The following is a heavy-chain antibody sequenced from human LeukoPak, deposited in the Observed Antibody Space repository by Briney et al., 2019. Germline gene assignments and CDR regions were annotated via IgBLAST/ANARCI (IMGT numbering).Heavy chain of an antibody. Sequence: GGSLRLSCAASGFTVSSNYMSWVRQAPGKGLEWVSVIYSGGSTYYADSVKGRFTISRDNSKNTLYLQMNSLRAEDTAVYYCARYAVRRYYFDYWGQGTLVTVSS. CDR3: ARYAVRRYYFDY. J-gene: IGHJ4*02. V-gene: IGHV3-53*01. D-gene: IGHD1-1*01. CDR2: IYSGGST. CDR1: GFTVSSNY.